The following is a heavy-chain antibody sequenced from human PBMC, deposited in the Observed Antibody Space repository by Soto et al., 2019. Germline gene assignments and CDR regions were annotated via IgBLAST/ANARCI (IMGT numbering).Heavy chain of an antibody. D-gene: IGHD3-10*01. J-gene: IGHJ6*02. CDR3: ARASPPGVYYYSYGMDV. V-gene: IGHV3-33*01. Sequence: GGSLRLSCAASGFTFSSYGMHWVRQAPGKGLEWVAVIWYDGSNKYYADSVKGRFTISRDNSKNTLYLQMNSLRAEDTAVYYCARASPPGVYYYSYGMDVWGQGTTVTVSS. CDR2: IWYDGSNK. CDR1: GFTFSSYG.